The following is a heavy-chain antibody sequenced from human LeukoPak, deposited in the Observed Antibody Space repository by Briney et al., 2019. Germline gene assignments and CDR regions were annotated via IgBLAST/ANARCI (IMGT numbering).Heavy chain of an antibody. V-gene: IGHV4-30-2*01. J-gene: IGHJ6*03. CDR1: GGSISSGGYY. CDR3: AGDRNEYSSSIYMDV. D-gene: IGHD6-6*01. Sequence: PSETLSLTCTVSGGSISSGGYYWSWIRQPPGKGLEWIGYIYHSGSTYYNPSLKSRVTISVDRSKNQFSLKLSSVTAADTAVYYCAGDRNEYSSSIYMDVWGKGTTVTVSS. CDR2: IYHSGST.